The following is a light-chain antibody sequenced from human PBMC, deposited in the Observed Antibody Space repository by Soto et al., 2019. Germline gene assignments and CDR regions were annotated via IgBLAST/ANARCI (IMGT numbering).Light chain of an antibody. CDR3: SSFTSSSTLYV. J-gene: IGLJ1*01. V-gene: IGLV2-14*03. CDR1: SSDVGGYNY. Sequence: QSALTQPASVSGSPGQSITISCTGTSSDVGGYNYVSWYQQHPGKAPKLMICDVTNRPSGVSNRFSGSKSGNPASLTISGLQAEDEADYYCSSFTSSSTLYVFGTGTKVTVL. CDR2: DVT.